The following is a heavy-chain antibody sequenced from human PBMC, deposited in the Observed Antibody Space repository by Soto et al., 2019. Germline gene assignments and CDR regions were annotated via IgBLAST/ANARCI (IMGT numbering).Heavy chain of an antibody. CDR2: IIPILGIA. CDR1: GGTFSSYT. Sequence: QVQLVQSGAEVKKPGSSVKVSCKASGGTFSSYTISWVRQAPGQGLEWMGRIIPILGIANYAQKFQGRVTLTAEKSTSTAYMELSSLRSEDTAVYYCACDPLVVRGVPTFNWFDPWGQGTLVTVSS. J-gene: IGHJ5*02. V-gene: IGHV1-69*02. CDR3: ACDPLVVRGVPTFNWFDP. D-gene: IGHD3-10*01.